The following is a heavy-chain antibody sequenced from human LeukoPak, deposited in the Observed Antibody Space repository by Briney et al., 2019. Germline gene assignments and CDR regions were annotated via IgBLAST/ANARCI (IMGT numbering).Heavy chain of an antibody. Sequence: GRSLRLSCAASGFTFSNYGMHWVRQAPGKGLEWVALIWYGGSNKYYADSVQGRFIISRDNSKTTLYLQMNSLRAEDTAVYYCAREMGLNIVATFGYWGQGTLVTVSS. J-gene: IGHJ4*02. D-gene: IGHD5-12*01. CDR2: IWYGGSNK. V-gene: IGHV3-33*01. CDR3: AREMGLNIVATFGY. CDR1: GFTFSNYG.